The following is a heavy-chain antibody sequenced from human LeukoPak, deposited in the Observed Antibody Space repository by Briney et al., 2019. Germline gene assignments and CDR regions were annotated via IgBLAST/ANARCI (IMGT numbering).Heavy chain of an antibody. D-gene: IGHD3-16*02. CDR2: IRGSGAST. CDR1: GFTFSNHA. J-gene: IGHJ4*02. CDR3: AKNLGELSLIDY. V-gene: IGHV3-23*01. Sequence: GGSLRLSCAASGFTFSNHAMTWVRQAPGKRLEWVSVIRGSGASTYYTDSVKGRFTISRDNSMNTLYLQMNSLRAEDTAVYCCAKNLGELSLIDYWGQGTLVTVSS.